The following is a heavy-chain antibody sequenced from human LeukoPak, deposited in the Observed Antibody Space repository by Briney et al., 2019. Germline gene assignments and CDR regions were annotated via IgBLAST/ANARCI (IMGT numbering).Heavy chain of an antibody. V-gene: IGHV1-18*01. Sequence: GASVKVSCKASGYTFTSYGISWVRQAPGQGLEWMGWISAYNGNTNYAQKLQGRVTMTTDTSTSTAYMELRSLRSDDTAVYYCARAPRRGYCSGGSCYYFDYWGQGTLVTVSS. CDR3: ARAPRRGYCSGGSCYYFDY. CDR2: ISAYNGNT. CDR1: GYTFTSYG. J-gene: IGHJ4*02. D-gene: IGHD2-15*01.